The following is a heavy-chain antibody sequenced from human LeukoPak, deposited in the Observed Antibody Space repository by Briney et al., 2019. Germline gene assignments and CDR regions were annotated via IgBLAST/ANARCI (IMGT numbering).Heavy chain of an antibody. CDR2: MNPNSGYT. V-gene: IGHV1-8*01. CDR1: GYTFTSYD. D-gene: IGHD1-20*01. J-gene: IGHJ4*02. Sequence: GASVKVSCKASGYTFTSYDINWVRQATGQGREWMGWMNPNSGYTGYAQKFQGRVAMTRNTSITTAYMELSSLRSADTAVYYCAMRPYNWNDDGNIDYWGQGTLVTVSS. CDR3: AMRPYNWNDDGNIDY.